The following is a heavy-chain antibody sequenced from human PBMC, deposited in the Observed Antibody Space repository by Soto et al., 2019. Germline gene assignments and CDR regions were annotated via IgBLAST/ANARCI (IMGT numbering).Heavy chain of an antibody. Sequence: TSETLSLTCAVYGGSISSNKWWSCVRQPPGKGLEWIGEIYHSGSTNYNPSLKSRVTISLDKSKNQSSLQLTSVSVADSAVYYCARDDHIVVVPTFLGAMDVWGQGATVTVYS. V-gene: IGHV4-4*02. J-gene: IGHJ6*02. D-gene: IGHD2-2*01. CDR2: IYHSGST. CDR1: GGSISSNKW. CDR3: ARDDHIVVVPTFLGAMDV.